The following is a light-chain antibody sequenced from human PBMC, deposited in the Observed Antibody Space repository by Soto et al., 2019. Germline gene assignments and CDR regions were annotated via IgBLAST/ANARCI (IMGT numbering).Light chain of an antibody. CDR1: QSIGRW. CDR2: MAS. CDR3: QQYHAYSRT. V-gene: IGKV1-5*03. Sequence: DMQMTQSPSTLSASVGNRVIIICRASQSIGRWLAWYQHKPGTAPKLLIYMASNLQSGVPSRFSGSGSGTEFTLSISSLQPDDFATYYCQQYHAYSRTFGQGTMV. J-gene: IGKJ1*01.